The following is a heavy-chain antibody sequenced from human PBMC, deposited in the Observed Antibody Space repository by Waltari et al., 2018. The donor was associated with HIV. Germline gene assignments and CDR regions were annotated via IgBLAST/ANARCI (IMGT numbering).Heavy chain of an antibody. V-gene: IGHV4-39*01. CDR1: GGSMTSSSYF. D-gene: IGHD1-26*01. CDR2: FSARVRT. J-gene: IGHJ6*02. Sequence: QLQLQESGPGLVKSSETLSLTCNVSGGSMTSSSYFWGWLRQSPEKCLEWMCSFSARVRTFYNLSAEARVTISVDMSKNQFSLKMMSVTAADTGIYYCTRLLISWSDRYYGMDVWGPGTTVAV. CDR3: TRLLISWSDRYYGMDV.